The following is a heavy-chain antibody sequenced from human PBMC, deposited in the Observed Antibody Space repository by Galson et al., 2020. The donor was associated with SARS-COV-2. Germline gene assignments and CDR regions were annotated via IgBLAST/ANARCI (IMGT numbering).Heavy chain of an antibody. J-gene: IGHJ4*02. CDR3: TRDRVLWFGEFDY. D-gene: IGHD3-10*01. V-gene: IGHV3-49*04. CDR2: IRSKAYGGTT. CDR1: GFTFGDYA. Sequence: GGSLRLSCTASGFTFGDYAMSWVRQAPGKGLEWVGFIRSKAYGGTTEYAASVKGRFTISRDDSKSIAYLQMNSLKTEDTAVYYCTRDRVLWFGEFDYWGQGTLATVSS.